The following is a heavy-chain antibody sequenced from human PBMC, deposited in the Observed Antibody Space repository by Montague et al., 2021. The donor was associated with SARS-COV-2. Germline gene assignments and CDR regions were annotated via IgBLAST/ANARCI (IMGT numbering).Heavy chain of an antibody. CDR3: ARAGVGSSYNYYGLDV. CDR1: GGSINSFY. J-gene: IGHJ6*02. Sequence: SETLSLTCSISGGSINSFYWNWIRQSPGKGLEWIGYVYYTRGTNYNPSLKSRATISVDTSKNQFSLTVGSVTAADTAAYYCARAGVGSSYNYYGLDVWGQGTTVTVSS. CDR2: VYYTRGT. V-gene: IGHV4-59*01. D-gene: IGHD3-10*01.